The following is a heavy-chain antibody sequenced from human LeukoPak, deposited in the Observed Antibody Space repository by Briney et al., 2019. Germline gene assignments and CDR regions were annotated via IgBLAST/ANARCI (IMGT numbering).Heavy chain of an antibody. J-gene: IGHJ4*02. Sequence: SETLSLTCSVSGGSISRRLYYWGWIRQTPGKGLEWIGSIDYSGSTYYNPSLKSRVTVLVDTSKNRFSLRLASVTAADTAVYYCARDGGYYDYAWGSYRYGRYFDYWGQGTLVTVSS. D-gene: IGHD3-16*02. CDR2: IDYSGST. V-gene: IGHV4-39*07. CDR3: ARDGGYYDYAWGSYRYGRYFDY. CDR1: GGSISRRLYY.